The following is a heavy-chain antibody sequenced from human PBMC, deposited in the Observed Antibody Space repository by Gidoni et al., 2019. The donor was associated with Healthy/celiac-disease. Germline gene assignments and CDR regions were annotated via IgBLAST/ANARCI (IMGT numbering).Heavy chain of an antibody. CDR2: IKSKTDGGTT. D-gene: IGHD3-3*01. J-gene: IGHJ4*02. CDR3: TTGWSGYYYFVY. CDR1: GFPFSNAW. Sequence: EVQLVESGGGLVKPGGSLRLSCVASGFPFSNAWMSWVRQAPGKGLEWFGRIKSKTDGGTTDYAAPVKGRFTISRDDSKNTLYLQMNSLKTEDTAVYYCTTGWSGYYYFVYWGQGTLVTVSS. V-gene: IGHV3-15*01.